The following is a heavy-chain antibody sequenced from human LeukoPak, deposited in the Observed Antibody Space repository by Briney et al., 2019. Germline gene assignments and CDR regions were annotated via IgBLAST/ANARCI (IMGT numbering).Heavy chain of an antibody. J-gene: IGHJ4*02. Sequence: GGSLRLSCAASGLTYTDFWMHWIRQAPGKGLEWVSLIKNVGSVTRYADSVKGRFIISRDDAKNTLDLQMNSLKVDDTAVYYLATGHRYGYDYWGQGILVTVSS. CDR3: ATGHRYGYDY. V-gene: IGHV3-74*01. D-gene: IGHD5-18*01. CDR1: GLTYTDFW. CDR2: IKNVGSVT.